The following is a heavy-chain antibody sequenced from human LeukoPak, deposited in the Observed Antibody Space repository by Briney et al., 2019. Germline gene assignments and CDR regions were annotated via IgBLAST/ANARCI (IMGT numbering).Heavy chain of an antibody. CDR1: GYTFTGYY. V-gene: IGHV1-2*02. D-gene: IGHD2-15*01. J-gene: IGHJ3*02. Sequence: ASVKVSCKASGYTFTGYYMHWVRQAPGQGLEWMGWINPNSGGTNYAQKFQGRVTMTRDTSISTAYMELSRLRSDDTAVYYCASHIVVVVAAIFSGDDAFDIWGQGTMVTVSS. CDR3: ASHIVVVVAAIFSGDDAFDI. CDR2: INPNSGGT.